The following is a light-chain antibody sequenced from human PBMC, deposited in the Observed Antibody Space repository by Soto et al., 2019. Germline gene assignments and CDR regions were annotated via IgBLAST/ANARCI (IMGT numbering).Light chain of an antibody. Sequence: DIHMTQSASSLSASVGYRVTITCRASQSISSYLNWYQQKPGKAPKLLIYAASSLQSGVPSRFSGSGSGTDFTLTISSLQPEDFATYYCQQSYSTLWTFGQGTKV. V-gene: IGKV1-39*01. CDR3: QQSYSTLWT. CDR2: AAS. J-gene: IGKJ1*01. CDR1: QSISSY.